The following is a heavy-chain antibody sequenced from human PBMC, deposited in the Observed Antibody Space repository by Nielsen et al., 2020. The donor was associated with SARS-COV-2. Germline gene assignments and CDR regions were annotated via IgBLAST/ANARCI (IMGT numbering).Heavy chain of an antibody. D-gene: IGHD7-27*01. CDR2: ISSSSTI. CDR1: GFTFSSYS. V-gene: IGHV3-48*02. J-gene: IGHJ4*02. CDR3: ARESLLVNWAFGY. Sequence: GGSLRLSCAASGFTFSSYSMNWVRQAPGKGLEWVSYISSSSTIYYADSVKGRFTISRDNAKNSLYLQMNSLRDEDTAVYYCARESLLVNWAFGYWGQGTLVTVSS.